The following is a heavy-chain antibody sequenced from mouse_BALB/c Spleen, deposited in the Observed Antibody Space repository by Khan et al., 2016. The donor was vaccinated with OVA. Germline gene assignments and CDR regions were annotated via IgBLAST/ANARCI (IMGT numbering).Heavy chain of an antibody. CDR2: ISTYNGNT. CDR3: ARGDFLLRLRGMDS. V-gene: IGHV1S137*01. CDR1: GDTFTDYA. J-gene: IGHJ4*01. D-gene: IGHD1-1*01. Sequence: QMQLEESGPEVVRPGVSVKISCKGSGDTFTDYAMHWVKQSHAKSLEWIGVISTYNGNTSYNQKFKGKATMTVDKSSSTAYLELASLTSEDSSISYCARGDFLLRLRGMDSWGQGTSVTVSS.